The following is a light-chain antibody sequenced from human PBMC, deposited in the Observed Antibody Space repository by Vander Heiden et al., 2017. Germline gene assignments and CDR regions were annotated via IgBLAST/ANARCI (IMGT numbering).Light chain of an antibody. J-gene: IGKJ2*01. Sequence: DMQMTQSPSSLSTSVGDRVTITCQASQDISNYLIWYQQKPGKAPKLLIYDASNLETGVPSRFSGSGSGTDFSFTISSLQPEDIATYYCQQFDNHPYTFGQGTKLEIK. V-gene: IGKV1-33*01. CDR3: QQFDNHPYT. CDR1: QDISNY. CDR2: DAS.